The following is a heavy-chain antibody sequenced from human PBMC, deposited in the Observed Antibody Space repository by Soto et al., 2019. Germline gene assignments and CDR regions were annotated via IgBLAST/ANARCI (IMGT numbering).Heavy chain of an antibody. Sequence: SLKVSCKASGGTFSSYAISWVRQAPGQGLEWMGGIIPIFGTANYAQKFQGRVTITADESTSTAYMELSSLRSEDTAVYYCARDLGQQQLEIGPDNWLDPWGQGTLVTVSS. J-gene: IGHJ5*02. CDR2: IIPIFGTA. CDR3: ARDLGQQQLEIGPDNWLDP. CDR1: GGTFSSYA. D-gene: IGHD6-13*01. V-gene: IGHV1-69*13.